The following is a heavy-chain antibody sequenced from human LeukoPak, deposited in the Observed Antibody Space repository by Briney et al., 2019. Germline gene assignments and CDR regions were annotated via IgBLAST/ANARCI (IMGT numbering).Heavy chain of an antibody. CDR1: GGSFSGYY. J-gene: IGHJ4*02. V-gene: IGHV4-34*01. Sequence: SETLSLTCAVYGGSFSGYYWSWIRQPPAKGLEWIGEINHSGSTNYNPSLKSRVTISVDTSKNQFSLKLSSVTAADTAVYYCARGTLTVTTSLDYWGQGTLVTVSS. CDR2: INHSGST. D-gene: IGHD4-17*01. CDR3: ARGTLTVTTSLDY.